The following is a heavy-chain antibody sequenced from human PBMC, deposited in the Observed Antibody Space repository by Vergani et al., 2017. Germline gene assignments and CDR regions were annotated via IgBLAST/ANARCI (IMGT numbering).Heavy chain of an antibody. CDR1: GGSISSGGYY. J-gene: IGHJ5*02. Sequence: QVQLQESGPGLVKPSQTLSLTCTVSGGSISSGGYYWSWIRQHPGKGLEWIGYIYYSGSTYYNPSLKSRVTISVDTSKNQFSLKLSSVTAADTAVYYCARARARHCSGGSCGGPWGQGTLVTVSS. CDR2: IYYSGST. CDR3: ARARARHCSGGSCGGP. V-gene: IGHV4-31*03. D-gene: IGHD2-15*01.